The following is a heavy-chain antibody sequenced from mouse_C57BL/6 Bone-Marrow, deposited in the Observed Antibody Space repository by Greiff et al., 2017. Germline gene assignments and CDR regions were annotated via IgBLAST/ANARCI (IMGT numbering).Heavy chain of an antibody. V-gene: IGHV1-64*01. Sequence: VQLQQSGAELVQPGASVKLSCKASGYTFTSYWMHWVKQRPGQGLEWIGMINPNSGSTNSNEKFKSKATLTVDKSSSTAYMQLNSLTSEDSAVYYCARSRGPLAYWGQGTLVTVSA. CDR3: ARSRGPLAY. J-gene: IGHJ3*01. CDR1: GYTFTSYW. CDR2: INPNSGST.